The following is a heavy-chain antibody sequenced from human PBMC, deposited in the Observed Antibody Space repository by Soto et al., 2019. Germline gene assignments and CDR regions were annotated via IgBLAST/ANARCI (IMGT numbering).Heavy chain of an antibody. CDR3: ARQFARGYSYGYSDAFDI. CDR2: TNPNSGGT. CDR1: GYTFTGYY. Sequence: ASVKVSCKASGYTFTGYYMHWVRQAPGQGLEWMGWTNPNSGGTNYAQKFQGWVTMTRDTSISTAYMELSRLRSDDTAVYYCARQFARGYSYGYSDAFDIWGQGTMVTVSS. V-gene: IGHV1-2*04. J-gene: IGHJ3*02. D-gene: IGHD5-18*01.